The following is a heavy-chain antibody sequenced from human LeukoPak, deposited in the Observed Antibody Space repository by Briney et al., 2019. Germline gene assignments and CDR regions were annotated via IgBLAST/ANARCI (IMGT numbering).Heavy chain of an antibody. V-gene: IGHV1-2*06. CDR1: GYSFTGYW. Sequence: ASVKVSCKASGYSFTGYWHWVRQAPGQGLEWMGRINPNSGGTDYAQTFRGRVTMTRDTSVSTDYMALSSLRSDDTAVYYCARFLSGSHDAFDIWGKGTMVTVSS. CDR2: INPNSGGT. D-gene: IGHD1-26*01. J-gene: IGHJ3*02. CDR3: ARFLSGSHDAFDI.